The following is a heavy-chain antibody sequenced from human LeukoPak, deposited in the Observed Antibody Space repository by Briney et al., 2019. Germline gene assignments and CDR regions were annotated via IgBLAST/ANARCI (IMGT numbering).Heavy chain of an antibody. CDR3: AREGVFGDSSGYPPGG. D-gene: IGHD3-22*01. Sequence: SETLSLTCTVSGGSISSGPYYWIWIRQHPGKGLEWIGYITYSGNTYYYPALNSRVTVSLDTSKTQFSLKLSSVTAADTAVYYCAREGVFGDSSGYPPGGWGQGTLVTVSS. CDR1: GGSISSGPYY. V-gene: IGHV4-31*03. J-gene: IGHJ4*02. CDR2: ITYSGNT.